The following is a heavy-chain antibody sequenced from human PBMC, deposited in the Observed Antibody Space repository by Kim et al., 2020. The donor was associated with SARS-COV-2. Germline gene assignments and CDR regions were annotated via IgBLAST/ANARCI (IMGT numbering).Heavy chain of an antibody. CDR2: ISGSGGSS. Sequence: GGSLRLSCAASGFTFSNYAMSWVRQAPGKGLEWVSGISGSGGSSYYADSVKGRFTISRDNSKTTLCLQMNSLRAEDTAVYYCAKDWGSYYYFHYWGQGALVTVSS. D-gene: IGHD3-16*01. CDR1: GFTFSNYA. CDR3: AKDWGSYYYFHY. V-gene: IGHV3-23*01. J-gene: IGHJ4*02.